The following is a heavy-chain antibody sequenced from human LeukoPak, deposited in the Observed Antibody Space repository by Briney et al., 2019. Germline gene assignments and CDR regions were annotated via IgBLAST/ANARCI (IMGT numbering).Heavy chain of an antibody. CDR3: AGGYAPDAFDI. J-gene: IGHJ3*02. CDR1: GFTFSSYW. CDR2: IKQDGSEK. Sequence: GGSLRLSCAASGFTFSSYWMSWVRQAPGKGLEWVANIKQDGSEKYYVDSVKGRFTISRDNAKNSLYLQMNSLRAEDTAVYYCAGGYAPDAFDIWGRGTMVTVSS. V-gene: IGHV3-7*02. D-gene: IGHD6-25*01.